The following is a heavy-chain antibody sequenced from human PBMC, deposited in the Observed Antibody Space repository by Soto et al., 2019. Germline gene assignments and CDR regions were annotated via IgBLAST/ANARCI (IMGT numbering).Heavy chain of an antibody. CDR2: IYSGGST. CDR1: GFTVSSNY. D-gene: IGHD1-7*01. Sequence: PGGSLRLSCAASGFTVSSNYMSWVRQAPGKGLEWVSVIYSGGSTYYADSVKGRFTISRDNSKNTLYLQMNSLRAEDTAVYYCARVRTTYLTGTTDRAVPHNWFDPWGQGTLVTVSS. CDR3: ARVRTTYLTGTTDRAVPHNWFDP. V-gene: IGHV3-53*01. J-gene: IGHJ5*02.